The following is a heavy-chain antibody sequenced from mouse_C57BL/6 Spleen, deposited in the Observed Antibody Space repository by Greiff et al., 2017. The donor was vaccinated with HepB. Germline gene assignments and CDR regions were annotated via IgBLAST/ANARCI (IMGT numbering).Heavy chain of an antibody. Sequence: QVHVKQSGAELARPGASVKLSCKASGYTFTSYGISWVKQRTGQGLEWIGEIYPRSGNTYYNEKFKGKATLTADKSSSTAYMELRSPTSEDSAVYVCARLGYGEGFYYAMDYWGQGTSVTVSS. CDR3: ARLGYGEGFYYAMDY. J-gene: IGHJ4*01. CDR1: GYTFTSYG. D-gene: IGHD2-2*01. V-gene: IGHV1-81*01. CDR2: IYPRSGNT.